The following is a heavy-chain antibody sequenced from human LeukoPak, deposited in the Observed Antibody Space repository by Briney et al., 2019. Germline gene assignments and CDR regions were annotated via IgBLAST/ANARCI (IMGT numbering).Heavy chain of an antibody. CDR2: INPSGCST. CDR3: ARVRLFGVVIMDFDY. J-gene: IGHJ4*02. Sequence: ASVKVSCKASGYTFTSYYMHWVRQAPGQGLEWMGIINPSGCSTSYAQKFQGRVTMTRDTSTSTVYMELSSLRSEDTAVYYCARVRLFGVVIMDFDYWGQGTLVTVSS. CDR1: GYTFTSYY. V-gene: IGHV1-46*01. D-gene: IGHD3-3*01.